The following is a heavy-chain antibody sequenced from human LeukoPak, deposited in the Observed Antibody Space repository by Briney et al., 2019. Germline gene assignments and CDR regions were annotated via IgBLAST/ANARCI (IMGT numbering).Heavy chain of an antibody. CDR1: GGSFSTHV. V-gene: IGHV1-69*04. Sequence: SVKVSCKASGGSFSTHVITWVRQAPGQGLEWMGRIIPVLGVSNFAQKFQGRVTITADKSTNTAHMELSRLQSGDTAVYYCARALRSGDWFDPWGQGTLVTVSS. D-gene: IGHD7-27*01. J-gene: IGHJ5*02. CDR2: IIPVLGVS. CDR3: ARALRSGDWFDP.